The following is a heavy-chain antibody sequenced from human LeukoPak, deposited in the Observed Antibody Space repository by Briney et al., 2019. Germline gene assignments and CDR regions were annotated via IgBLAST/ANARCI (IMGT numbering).Heavy chain of an antibody. V-gene: IGHV4-61*02. D-gene: IGHD3-3*01. CDR3: ARGGEGFWSGLDY. J-gene: IGHJ4*02. CDR1: GGSISSGSYY. Sequence: SETLSLTCTVSGGSISSGSYYWSWIRQPAGKGLEWIGRIYTSGSTNYNPSLKSRVTISVDTSKNQFSLKLSSVTAADTAVYYCARGGEGFWSGLDYWGQGTLVTVSS. CDR2: IYTSGST.